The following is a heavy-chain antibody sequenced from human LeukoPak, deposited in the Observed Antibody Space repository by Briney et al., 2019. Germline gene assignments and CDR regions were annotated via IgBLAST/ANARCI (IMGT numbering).Heavy chain of an antibody. CDR3: ARHYYDSSGYYYYYYGMDV. V-gene: IGHV4-4*07. Sequence: SETLSLTCTLSGGSIGTYYWSWVRQPAGKGLEWIGRINAGGSTNHNPSLEGRATMSVDTSENQFSLKITSVTAADTAVYYCARHYYDSSGYYYYYYGMDVWGQGTTVTVSS. D-gene: IGHD3-22*01. CDR1: GGSIGTYY. J-gene: IGHJ6*02. CDR2: INAGGST.